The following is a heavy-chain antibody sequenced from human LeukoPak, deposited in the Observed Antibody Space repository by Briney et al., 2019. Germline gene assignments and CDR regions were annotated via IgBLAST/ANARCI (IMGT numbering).Heavy chain of an antibody. V-gene: IGHV4-38-2*01. D-gene: IGHD5-18*01. CDR1: GYSISSGYY. CDR3: ARVTAMAAAFDY. Sequence: SETLSLTCAVSGYSISSGYYWGWIRQPPGKGLEWIGSIYHSGSTYYNPSLKIRVTISVDTSMNQFSLKLSSVTAADTAVYYCARVTAMAAAFDYWGQGTLVTVSS. CDR2: IYHSGST. J-gene: IGHJ4*02.